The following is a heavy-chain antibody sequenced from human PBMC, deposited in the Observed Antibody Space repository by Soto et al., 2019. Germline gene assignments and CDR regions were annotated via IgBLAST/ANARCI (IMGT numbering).Heavy chain of an antibody. D-gene: IGHD2-2*01. CDR2: ISGYNGDT. CDR1: GYILSNYG. V-gene: IGHV1-18*01. CDR3: ARGRDVTLVPAARDYYHYALDV. Sequence: QAQLVQSGPEVKKPGASVKVSCKASGYILSNYGMSWVRHAPGQGLEWMGWISGYNGDTNYAQKVQGRVTMTTDTSTSSAYLKVRSLRSDDTAVYYCARGRDVTLVPAARDYYHYALDVWGQGTTVTVSS. J-gene: IGHJ6*02.